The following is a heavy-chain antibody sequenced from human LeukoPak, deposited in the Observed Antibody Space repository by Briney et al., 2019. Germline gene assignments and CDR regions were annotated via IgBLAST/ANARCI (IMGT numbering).Heavy chain of an antibody. D-gene: IGHD2-2*01. CDR1: GYTFTSYY. V-gene: IGHV1-46*01. CDR3: ARDIRSAIYQLPGHNWFDP. CDR2: INPSGGST. Sequence: GASVKVSCKASGYTFTSYYMHWVRQAPGQGLEWMGIINPSGGSTSYPQKFQGRVTMTRDTSTSTVYMELSSLRSEDTAVYYCARDIRSAIYQLPGHNWFDPWGQGTLVTVSS. J-gene: IGHJ5*02.